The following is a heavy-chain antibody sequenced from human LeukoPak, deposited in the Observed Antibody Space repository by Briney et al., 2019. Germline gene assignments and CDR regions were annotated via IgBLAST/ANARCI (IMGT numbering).Heavy chain of an antibody. D-gene: IGHD6-19*01. CDR1: GYIFTSYW. CDR3: ARLHSSGSKAMDV. V-gene: IGHV5-10-1*01. CDR2: IDPSDFDA. J-gene: IGHJ6*02. Sequence: GESLKISCKGSGYIFTSYWISWVRQMPGKGRDGMGRIDPSDFDANYSPSFQGHATISPDKSIRTAYLQWSSLKASDTAMYYCARLHSSGSKAMDVWGHGTTVTVSS.